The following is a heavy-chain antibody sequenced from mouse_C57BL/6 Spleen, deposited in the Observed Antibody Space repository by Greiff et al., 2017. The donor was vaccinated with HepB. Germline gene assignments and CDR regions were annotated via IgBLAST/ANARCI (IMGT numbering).Heavy chain of an antibody. J-gene: IGHJ3*01. Sequence: EVHLVESGPGLVKPSQSLSLTCSVTGYSITSGYYWNWIRQFPGNKLEWMGYISYDGSNNYNPSLKNRISITRDTSKNQFFLKLNSVTTEDTATYYCARGGNDYDAWFAYWGQGTLVTVSA. CDR3: ARGGNDYDAWFAY. CDR1: GYSITSGYY. V-gene: IGHV3-6*01. CDR2: ISYDGSN. D-gene: IGHD2-4*01.